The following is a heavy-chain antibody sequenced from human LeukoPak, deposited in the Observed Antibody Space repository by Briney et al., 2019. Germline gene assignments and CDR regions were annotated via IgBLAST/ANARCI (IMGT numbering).Heavy chain of an antibody. J-gene: IGHJ4*02. D-gene: IGHD2-15*01. CDR1: GGSISSGSYY. CDR2: IYTSGST. Sequence: SETLSLTCTVSGGSISSGSYYWSWIRQPAGKGLEWIGRIYTSGSTNYNPSLKSRVTISVDTSKNQFSLKLSPVTAADTAVYYCARGYCSGGSCYFDYWGQGTLVTVSS. V-gene: IGHV4-61*02. CDR3: ARGYCSGGSCYFDY.